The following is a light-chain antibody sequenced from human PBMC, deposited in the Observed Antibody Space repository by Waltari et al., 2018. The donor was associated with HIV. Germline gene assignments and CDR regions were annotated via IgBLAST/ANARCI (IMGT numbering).Light chain of an antibody. CDR2: AAS. CDR1: QGISSY. J-gene: IGKJ4*01. V-gene: IGKV1-9*01. Sequence: DIQLTQSPSFLSASVGDRVTITCRASQGISSYLAWYQQKPGKAPKLLIYAASTLQSGVPSRFSGSGSGTEFTLTISSLQPEDFATYYCQQLNSYPRALTFGEGTKVEIK. CDR3: QQLNSYPRALT.